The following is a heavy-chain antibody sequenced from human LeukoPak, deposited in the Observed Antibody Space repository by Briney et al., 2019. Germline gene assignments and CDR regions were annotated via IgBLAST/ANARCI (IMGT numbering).Heavy chain of an antibody. CDR2: ISGSGGST. CDR3: AKLYGSGSYYFDY. J-gene: IGHJ4*02. D-gene: IGHD3-10*01. V-gene: IGHV3-23*01. Sequence: GGSLRLSWAASGFTFSSYAMSWVRQAPGKGLEWVSAISGSGGSTYYADSVKGRFTISRDNSKNTLYLQMNSLRAEDTAVYYCAKLYGSGSYYFDYWGQGTLVTVSS. CDR1: GFTFSSYA.